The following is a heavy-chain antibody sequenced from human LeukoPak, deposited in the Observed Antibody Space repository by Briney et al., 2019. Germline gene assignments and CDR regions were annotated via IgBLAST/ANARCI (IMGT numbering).Heavy chain of an antibody. CDR2: IRSKAYGGTT. J-gene: IGHJ6*02. Sequence: GGSLRLSCTASGFTFGDYAMSWFRQAPGKGLEWVGFIRSKAYGGTTEYAASVKGRFTISRDDSKSIAYLQMNSLKTEDTAVYYCTRGYYYDSSGYLNYYGMDVWGQGTLVTVSS. CDR1: GFTFGDYA. CDR3: TRGYYYDSSGYLNYYGMDV. V-gene: IGHV3-49*03. D-gene: IGHD3-22*01.